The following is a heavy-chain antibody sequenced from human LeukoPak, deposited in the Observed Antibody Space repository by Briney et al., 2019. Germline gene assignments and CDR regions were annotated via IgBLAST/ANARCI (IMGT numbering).Heavy chain of an antibody. J-gene: IGHJ4*02. CDR1: GGSFSGYY. CDR3: VREMATPVDY. CDR2: INHSGST. V-gene: IGHV4-34*01. Sequence: SETLSLTCAVYGGSFSGYYWSWIRQPPGKGLEWIGEINHSGSTNYNPSLKSRVTISVDTSKNQFSLKLSSVTAADTAMYYCVREMATPVDYWGQGTLVTVSS. D-gene: IGHD5-24*01.